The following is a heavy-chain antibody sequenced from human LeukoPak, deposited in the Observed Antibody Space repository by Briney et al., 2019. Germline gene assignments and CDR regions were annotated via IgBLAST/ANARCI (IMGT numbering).Heavy chain of an antibody. Sequence: GSLRLSCAASGSTFSSYWMHWVRQAPGKGLVWVSRINSDGSSTSYADSVKGRFTISRDNAKNTLYLQMNSLRAEDTAVYYCARVGSDGYYYYYYYMDVWGKGTTVTISS. D-gene: IGHD2-15*01. V-gene: IGHV3-74*01. CDR3: ARVGSDGYYYYYYYMDV. J-gene: IGHJ6*03. CDR1: GSTFSSYW. CDR2: INSDGSST.